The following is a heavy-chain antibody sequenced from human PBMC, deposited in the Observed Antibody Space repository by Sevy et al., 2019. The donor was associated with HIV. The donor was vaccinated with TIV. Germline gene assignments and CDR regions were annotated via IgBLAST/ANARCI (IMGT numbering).Heavy chain of an antibody. J-gene: IGHJ4*02. CDR1: GYTFTSYD. CDR2: MNPNSGNT. D-gene: IGHD4-17*01. Sequence: ASVKVSCKASGYTFTSYDINWVRQATGQGLEWMGWMNPNSGNTGYAQKFQGRVTMTRNTSISTAYMELSSLRSEDTAMYYCARTYYGGNPYYFDYWGQGTLVTVSS. CDR3: ARTYYGGNPYYFDY. V-gene: IGHV1-8*01.